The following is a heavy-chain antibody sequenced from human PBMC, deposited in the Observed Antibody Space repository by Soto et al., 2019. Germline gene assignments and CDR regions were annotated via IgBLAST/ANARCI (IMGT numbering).Heavy chain of an antibody. CDR3: TRGPSSGAFDY. V-gene: IGHV1-2*02. CDR2: INPRNGDT. CDR1: GYTFIDYY. J-gene: IGHJ4*02. Sequence: QVQLVQSGAEVKKPGASVKVSCKASGYTFIDYYMHWMRQAPGQGLEWMGWINPRNGDTKYAHNFQDRVTMTRDASISTAYMELSRLTSDETAVYYCTRGPSSGAFDYWGQGSLVTVSS. D-gene: IGHD3-22*01.